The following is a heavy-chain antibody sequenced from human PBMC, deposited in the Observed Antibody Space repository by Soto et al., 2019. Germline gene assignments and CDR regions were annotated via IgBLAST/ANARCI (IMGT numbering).Heavy chain of an antibody. CDR2: LYYSGGT. D-gene: IGHD4-17*01. V-gene: IGHV4-39*01. CDR1: GGSISSSSYY. Sequence: QLQLQESGPGLVKPSETLSLTCTVPGGSISSSSYYWGWIRQPPGKGLEWIGTLYYSGGTYYNPSLRSRVTISAETSKNQCSLKLPSVTAADAAVYYCVSLYGGNRFDYWGQGTLVTVSS. J-gene: IGHJ4*02. CDR3: VSLYGGNRFDY.